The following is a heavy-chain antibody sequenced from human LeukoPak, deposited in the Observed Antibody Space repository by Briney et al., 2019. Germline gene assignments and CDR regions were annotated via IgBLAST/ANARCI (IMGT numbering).Heavy chain of an antibody. CDR1: GGSFSSYY. CDR2: IYTSGST. J-gene: IGHJ4*02. CDR3: AREVRDGYNPYYFDY. D-gene: IGHD5-24*01. V-gene: IGHV4-4*07. Sequence: KTSETLSLTCAVYGGSFSSYYWSWIRQPAGKGLEWIGRIYTSGSTNYNPSLKSRVTMSVDTSKNQFSLKLSSVTAADTAVYYCAREVRDGYNPYYFDYWGQGTLVTVSS.